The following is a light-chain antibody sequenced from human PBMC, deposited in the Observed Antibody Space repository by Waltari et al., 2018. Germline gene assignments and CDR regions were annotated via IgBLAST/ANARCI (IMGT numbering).Light chain of an antibody. Sequence: EIVLTQSPGTLSLSPGERATLSCRASQSVGTSLAWYRQQKRGQAPRLLIYGVSIRATVISDRFSGSGFGTDFSLTISGLEPEDFAVYYCQHYVRLPVTFGQGTTVEIK. J-gene: IGKJ1*01. V-gene: IGKV3-20*01. CDR1: QSVGTS. CDR3: QHYVRLPVT. CDR2: GVS.